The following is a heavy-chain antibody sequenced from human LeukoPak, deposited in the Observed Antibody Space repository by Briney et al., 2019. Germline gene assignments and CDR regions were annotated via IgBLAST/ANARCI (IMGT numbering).Heavy chain of an antibody. CDR3: ARHPFATPFDY. CDR2: IYYSGDT. CDR1: GGSFSGYY. J-gene: IGHJ4*02. Sequence: SETLSLTCAVYGGSFSGYYWSWIRQPPGKGLEWIGYIYYSGDTNYNPSLKSRVTMSLDTSKNQVSLRLSSVTAADTAVYYCARHPFATPFDYWGRGTLLTVSS. D-gene: IGHD2-15*01. V-gene: IGHV4-59*08.